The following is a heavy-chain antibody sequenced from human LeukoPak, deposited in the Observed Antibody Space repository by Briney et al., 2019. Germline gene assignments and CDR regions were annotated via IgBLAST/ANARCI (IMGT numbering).Heavy chain of an antibody. CDR1: GGSISSSNW. CDR3: ARSPRRSGYYYDSSGYYYSSFDY. J-gene: IGHJ4*02. CDR2: IYHSGST. D-gene: IGHD3-22*01. Sequence: SETLSLTCAVSGGSISSSNWWSWVRQPPGKGLEWIGEIYHSGSTNYNPSLKSRVTISVDTSKNQFSLKLSSVTAADTAVYYCARSPRRSGYYYDSSGYYYSSFDYWGQGTLVTVSS. V-gene: IGHV4-4*02.